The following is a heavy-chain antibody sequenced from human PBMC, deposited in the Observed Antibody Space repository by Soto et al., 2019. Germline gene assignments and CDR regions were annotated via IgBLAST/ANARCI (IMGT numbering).Heavy chain of an antibody. Sequence: PGGSLRLSCAASGFTFSSYAMHWVRQAPGKGLEWVAVISYDGSNKYYADSVKGRFTISRDNSKNTLYLQMNSLRAEDTAVYYCAAYDYTNYYYYYGMDVWGQGTTVTVSS. CDR2: ISYDGSNK. V-gene: IGHV3-30-3*01. CDR1: GFTFSSYA. D-gene: IGHD4-4*01. J-gene: IGHJ6*02. CDR3: AAYDYTNYYYYYGMDV.